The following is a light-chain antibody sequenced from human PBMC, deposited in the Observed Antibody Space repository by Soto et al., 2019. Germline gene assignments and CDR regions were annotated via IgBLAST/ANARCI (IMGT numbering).Light chain of an antibody. Sequence: DIQMTQSPSSLSASVGDRVTITCRASQSISTYLHCYQQKPGKAPNLLIYAASTLQSGVPSRFSGSGSGTDFTPTISSLQPEDFATYFCQHGYSTPLTFGGGTKVDIK. CDR1: QSISTY. J-gene: IGKJ4*01. CDR3: QHGYSTPLT. CDR2: AAS. V-gene: IGKV1-39*01.